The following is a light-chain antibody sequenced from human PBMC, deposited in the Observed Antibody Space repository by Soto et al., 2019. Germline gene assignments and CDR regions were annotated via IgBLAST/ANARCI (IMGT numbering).Light chain of an antibody. CDR3: ASWDDSLNAVI. Sequence: QSVLTQPPSVSDAPRQRVTISCSGSSSNIGNNDVNWFQQLPGKAPKLLIFYDDLLPSGGSDRFSGSKSGTSASLAIRGLQSEDEADYYCASWDDSLNAVIFGGGTKLTVL. J-gene: IGLJ2*01. CDR1: SSNIGNND. V-gene: IGLV1-36*01. CDR2: YDD.